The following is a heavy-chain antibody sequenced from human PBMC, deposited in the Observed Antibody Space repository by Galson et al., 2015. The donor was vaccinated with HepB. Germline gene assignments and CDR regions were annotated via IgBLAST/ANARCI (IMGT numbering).Heavy chain of an antibody. CDR3: ARDGPGLAVAGSPY. CDR1: GFSFGSYA. Sequence: SLRLSCAASGFSFGSYALHWVRQAPGKGLEWVAVISYDGGKKYYADSVRGRFTISRDNSKNTLYLQMNSLRGEVTAVYYCARDGPGLAVAGSPYWDQGTLVLVSS. J-gene: IGHJ4*02. V-gene: IGHV3-30*04. CDR2: ISYDGGKK. D-gene: IGHD6-19*01.